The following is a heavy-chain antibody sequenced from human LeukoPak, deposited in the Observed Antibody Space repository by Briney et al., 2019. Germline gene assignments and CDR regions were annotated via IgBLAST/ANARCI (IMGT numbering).Heavy chain of an antibody. CDR3: ARGGPTVTAFASFDY. Sequence: PSETLSLTCIVPGGSISSYYWSWLRQPPGKGLEGIGHIFYSGSTNYNPFLDSRVTISVDTSKNQLSLKLNSVTAADTAVYYCARGGPTVTAFASFDYWGQGTLVTVSS. V-gene: IGHV4-59*01. CDR1: GGSISSYY. J-gene: IGHJ4*02. CDR2: IFYSGST. D-gene: IGHD4-11*01.